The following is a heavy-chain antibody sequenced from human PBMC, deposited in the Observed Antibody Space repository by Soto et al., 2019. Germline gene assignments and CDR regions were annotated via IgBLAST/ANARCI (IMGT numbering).Heavy chain of an antibody. D-gene: IGHD2-15*01. CDR2: IVVGSGNT. CDR3: AALGYCSGGSCYPNDAFDI. V-gene: IGHV1-58*01. J-gene: IGHJ3*02. CDR1: GFTFTSSA. Sequence: ASVKVSCKASGFTFTSSAVQWVRQARGQRLEWIGWIVVGSGNTNYAQKFQERVTITREMSTSTAYMELSSLRSEDTAVYYCAALGYCSGGSCYPNDAFDIWGQGTMVTVSS.